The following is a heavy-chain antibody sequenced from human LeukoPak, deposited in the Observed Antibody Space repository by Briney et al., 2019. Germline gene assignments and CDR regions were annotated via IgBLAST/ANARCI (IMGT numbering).Heavy chain of an antibody. CDR1: GFTFSTYA. J-gene: IGHJ1*01. Sequence: GGSLRLSCAASGFTFSTYAIHWVRQTPGKGLEWVAVIWYDGSEQYYADSVKGRFIISRDNSKSTSDLQMNSLRAEDTAVYYCAREGDSRWGELSPWGQGTLVTVSA. V-gene: IGHV3-33*01. CDR2: IWYDGSEQ. CDR3: AREGDSRWGELSP. D-gene: IGHD3-16*02.